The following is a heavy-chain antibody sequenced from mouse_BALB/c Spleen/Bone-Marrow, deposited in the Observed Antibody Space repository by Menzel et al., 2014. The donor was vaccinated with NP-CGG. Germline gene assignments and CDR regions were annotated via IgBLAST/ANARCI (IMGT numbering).Heavy chain of an antibody. J-gene: IGHJ2*01. CDR2: ISYSGST. D-gene: IGHD2-14*01. CDR1: GDSITSCY. Sequence: EVQLVESGPSLVKPSQTLSLTCSVTGDSITSCYWNWIRKFPGNKLEYMGYISYSGSTYYNPSLKSRISITRDTSKNQYNLQLNYVTTEDTATYYCATYDRYYFDYWGQGTPLTVSS. V-gene: IGHV3-8*02. CDR3: ATYDRYYFDY.